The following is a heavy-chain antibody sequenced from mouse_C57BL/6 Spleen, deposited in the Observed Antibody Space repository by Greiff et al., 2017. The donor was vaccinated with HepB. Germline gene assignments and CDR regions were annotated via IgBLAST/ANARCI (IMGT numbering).Heavy chain of an antibody. D-gene: IGHD2-3*01. J-gene: IGHJ3*01. V-gene: IGHV8-12*01. CDR1: GFSLSTSGMG. CDR3: ARREGYGYYVSGFAY. Sequence: QVQLKESGPGILQSSQTLSLTCSFSGFSLSTSGMGVSWIRQPSGKGLEWLAHIYWDDDKRYNPSLKSRLTISKDTSRNQVFLKITSVDTADTATYYCARREGYGYYVSGFAYGGQGTLVTVSA. CDR2: IYWDDDK.